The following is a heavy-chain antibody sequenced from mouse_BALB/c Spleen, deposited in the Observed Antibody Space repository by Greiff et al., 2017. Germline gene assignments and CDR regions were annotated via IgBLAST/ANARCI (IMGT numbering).Heavy chain of an antibody. CDR1: GYTFTSYY. Sequence: LQESGAELVKPGASVKLSCKASGYTFTSYYMYWVKQRPGQGLEWIGEINPSNGGTNFNEKFKSKATLTVDKSSSTAYMQLSSLTSEDSAVYYCTRDGYGYAMDYWGQGTSVTVSS. D-gene: IGHD2-2*01. CDR2: INPSNGGT. J-gene: IGHJ4*01. CDR3: TRDGYGYAMDY. V-gene: IGHV1S81*02.